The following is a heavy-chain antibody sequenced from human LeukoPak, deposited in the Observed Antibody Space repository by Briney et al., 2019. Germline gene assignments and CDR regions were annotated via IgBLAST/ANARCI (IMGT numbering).Heavy chain of an antibody. J-gene: IGHJ3*02. CDR1: GGSISSYY. V-gene: IGHV4-59*01. D-gene: IGHD1-26*01. CDR3: ATEGIVGATRGAVAFDI. Sequence: SETLSLNCTVSGGSISSYYWSWIRQPPGKGLEWIGYIYYSGSTNYNPSLKSRVTISVDTSKNQFSLKLSSVTAADTAVYYCATEGIVGATRGAVAFDIWGQGTMVTVSS. CDR2: IYYSGST.